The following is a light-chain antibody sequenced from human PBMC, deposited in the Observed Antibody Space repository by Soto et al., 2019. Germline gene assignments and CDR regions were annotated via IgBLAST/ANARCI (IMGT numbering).Light chain of an antibody. CDR3: QQYNNCPPWT. V-gene: IGKV3-15*01. Sequence: EIVMTQSPATLSVSPGERATLSCRASQSVSSNLAWYQQKTGQAPRLLIYGASTRATGIPARFSGSGSGTEFTLTISRLQSEDFAVYYCQQYNNCPPWTFGQGTKVEIK. CDR2: GAS. CDR1: QSVSSN. J-gene: IGKJ1*01.